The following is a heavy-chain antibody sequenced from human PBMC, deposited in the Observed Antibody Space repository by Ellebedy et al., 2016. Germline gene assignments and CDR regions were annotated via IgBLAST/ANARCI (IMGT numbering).Heavy chain of an antibody. V-gene: IGHV4-39*01. CDR2: IYYSGST. D-gene: IGHD3-16*01. CDR3: ANNPPQRGKKRGTVFDI. Sequence: SETLSLSXTVSGGSISSGTSYWGWIRQPPGKGLEWIASIYYSGSTYYNPSLESRVSISVDTSKNQFSLSVRSVTGADTAIYYCANNPPQRGKKRGTVFDIWGQGTMVTVSS. CDR1: GGSISSGTSY. J-gene: IGHJ3*02.